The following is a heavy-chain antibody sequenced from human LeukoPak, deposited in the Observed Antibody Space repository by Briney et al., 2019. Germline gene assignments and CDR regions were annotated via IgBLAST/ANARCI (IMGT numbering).Heavy chain of an antibody. Sequence: GGSLRLSCAASGFTYSGSAMHWVRQAPGKGLEWVALIRYDGNNKYYADSVKGRFTISRDTSRNTLYLQMISLRTEDTAVYYCAKDGPSPYRYYMDVWGKGTTVTISS. CDR1: GFTYSGSA. J-gene: IGHJ6*03. CDR2: IRYDGNNK. CDR3: AKDGPSPYRYYMDV. V-gene: IGHV3-30*02.